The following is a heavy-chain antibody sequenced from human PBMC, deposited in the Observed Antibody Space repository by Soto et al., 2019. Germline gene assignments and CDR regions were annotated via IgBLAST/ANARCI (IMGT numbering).Heavy chain of an antibody. D-gene: IGHD6-13*01. Sequence: GESLNISCQASGYSFTSYWISWVRQMPGEGLEWMGRIDPSDSYTNYSPSFQGHVTISSDKSITTAYLQWSSLKASDTAMYYCARLRDATIIAASRTGAFDIWGQGTMVTVS. V-gene: IGHV5-10-1*01. CDR2: IDPSDSYT. J-gene: IGHJ3*02. CDR3: ARLRDATIIAASRTGAFDI. CDR1: GYSFTSYW.